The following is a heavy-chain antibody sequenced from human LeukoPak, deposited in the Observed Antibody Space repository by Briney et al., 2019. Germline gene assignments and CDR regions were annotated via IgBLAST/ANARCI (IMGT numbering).Heavy chain of an antibody. D-gene: IGHD3-10*01. CDR3: ARVGSGSYPIEYYFDY. J-gene: IGHJ4*02. Sequence: ASVKVSSKASGYTFTGYYMHWVRQAPGQGLEWMGWINPNSGGTNYAQKFQGRVTMTRDTSISTAYMELSRLRSDDTAVYYCARVGSGSYPIEYYFDYWGQGTLVTVSS. CDR2: INPNSGGT. CDR1: GYTFTGYY. V-gene: IGHV1-2*02.